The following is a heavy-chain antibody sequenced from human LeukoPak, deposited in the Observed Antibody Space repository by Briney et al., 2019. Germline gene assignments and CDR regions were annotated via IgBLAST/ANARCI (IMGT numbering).Heavy chain of an antibody. CDR3: ARGTIAARPGHWFDP. D-gene: IGHD6-6*01. CDR2: IYHSGST. Sequence: KPSGTLSLTCAVSGGSISSSNWWSWVRQPPGKGLEWIGEIYHSGSTNYNPSLKSRVTISVDTSKNQFSLKLSSVTAADTAVYYCARGTIAARPGHWFDPWGQGTLVTVSS. CDR1: GGSISSSNW. J-gene: IGHJ5*02. V-gene: IGHV4-4*02.